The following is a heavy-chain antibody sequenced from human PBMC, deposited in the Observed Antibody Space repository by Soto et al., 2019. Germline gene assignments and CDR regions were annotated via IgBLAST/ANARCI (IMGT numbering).Heavy chain of an antibody. Sequence: GGSLRLSCAASGFTFSSYGMHWVRQAPGKGLEWVAVISYDGSNKYYADSVKGRFTISRDNSKNMLYLQMNSLRAEDTAVYYCAKDQRRYCSGGSCFPLFDYWGQGTLVTVSS. CDR1: GFTFSSYG. CDR2: ISYDGSNK. D-gene: IGHD2-15*01. J-gene: IGHJ4*02. V-gene: IGHV3-30*18. CDR3: AKDQRRYCSGGSCFPLFDY.